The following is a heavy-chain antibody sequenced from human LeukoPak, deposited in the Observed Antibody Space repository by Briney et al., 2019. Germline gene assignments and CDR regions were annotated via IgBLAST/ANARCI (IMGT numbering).Heavy chain of an antibody. CDR3: ARAGDGYNYHGVYYYYGMDV. D-gene: IGHD5-24*01. V-gene: IGHV4-59*01. Sequence: SETLSLTCTVSGGSISSYYWSWIRQPPGKGLEWIGYIYYSGSTNYNPSLKSRVTISVDTSKNQFSLKLSSVTAADTAVYYCARAGDGYNYHGVYYYYGMDVWGQGTTVTVSS. CDR2: IYYSGST. J-gene: IGHJ6*02. CDR1: GGSISSYY.